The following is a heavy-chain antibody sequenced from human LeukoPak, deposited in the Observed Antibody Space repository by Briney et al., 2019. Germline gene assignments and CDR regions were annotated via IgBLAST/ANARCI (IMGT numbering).Heavy chain of an antibody. CDR1: GYSFTNYW. D-gene: IGHD2-8*01. CDR2: IFPGDSET. Sequence: GESLKISCKGSGYSFTNYWIGWVRQMPGKGLEWMGVIFPGDSETKYSPAFQGQVTISADKSITTAYLQWTSLKASDTAMYYCARLNNEFDIWGQGTMVTVSS. CDR3: ARLNNEFDI. J-gene: IGHJ3*02. V-gene: IGHV5-51*01.